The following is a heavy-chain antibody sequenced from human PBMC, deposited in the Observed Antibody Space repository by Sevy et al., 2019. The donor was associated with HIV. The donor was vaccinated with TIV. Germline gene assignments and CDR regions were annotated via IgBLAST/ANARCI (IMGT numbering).Heavy chain of an antibody. V-gene: IGHV3-15*01. CDR3: TTGHDSGAIFDY. CDR2: IKTETDGGTI. Sequence: GGSLRLSCTASGFIFSNVWMSWVRQAPGKGLEWVGRIKTETDGGTIDYAAPVKDRFTIPRDDSKNTLYLEMNTLKTEDTAVYFCTTGHDSGAIFDYWGQGTLVTVSS. J-gene: IGHJ4*02. D-gene: IGHD2-8*02. CDR1: GFIFSNVW.